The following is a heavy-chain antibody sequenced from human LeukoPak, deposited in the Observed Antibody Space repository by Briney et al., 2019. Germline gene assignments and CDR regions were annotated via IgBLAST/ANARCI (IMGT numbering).Heavy chain of an antibody. CDR2: ISYDGSNK. CDR1: GFTFSSYA. D-gene: IGHD5-18*01. Sequence: PGGSLRLSCAASGFTFSSYAMHWVRQAPGKGLEWVAVISYDGSNKYYADSVKGRFTISRGNSTNTLYLQMNSLRAEDTAVYYCARGIQLWLPVDYWGQGTLVTVSS. V-gene: IGHV3-30*04. CDR3: ARGIQLWLPVDY. J-gene: IGHJ4*02.